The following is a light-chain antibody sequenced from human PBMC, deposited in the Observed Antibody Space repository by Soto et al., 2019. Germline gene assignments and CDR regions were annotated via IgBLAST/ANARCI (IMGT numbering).Light chain of an antibody. CDR3: SSYTTDSTYV. V-gene: IGLV2-14*01. J-gene: IGLJ1*01. CDR1: SSDGGGYNY. Sequence: SLLTQPDSVSGSPVQSITISCTGTSSDGGGYNYVSWYQEHPGKAPKLMIYDVSNRPSGVSNRFSGSKSGNTASLTISGLQAEDEADYYCSSYTTDSTYVFGTGTKVTVL. CDR2: DVS.